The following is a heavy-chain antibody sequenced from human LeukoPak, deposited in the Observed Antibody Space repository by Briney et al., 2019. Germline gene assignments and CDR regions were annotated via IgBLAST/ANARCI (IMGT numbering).Heavy chain of an antibody. CDR1: GLTFSNYA. V-gene: IGHV3-23*01. CDR3: AKTAEYYGSGNIDY. D-gene: IGHD3-10*01. CDR2: INFSGGDST. J-gene: IGHJ4*02. Sequence: GGSLRLSCAASGLTFSNYAMSWVRQAPGKGLEWVSSINFSGGDSTYYADSVKGRFTISRDNSKNTLYLQMNSLRAEDTAIYYCAKTAEYYGSGNIDYWGQGTLVTVSS.